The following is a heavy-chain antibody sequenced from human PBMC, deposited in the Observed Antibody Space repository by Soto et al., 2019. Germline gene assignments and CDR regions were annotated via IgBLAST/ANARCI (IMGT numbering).Heavy chain of an antibody. CDR2: INHSGST. CDR1: GASISSGDYY. CDR3: ARGSPTFLRYYYGSGPPMY. V-gene: IGHV4-39*07. Sequence: SETLSLTCTVSGASISSGDYYWSWIRQHPGKGLEWIGEINHSGSTNYNPSLKSRVTISVDTPKNQFSLKLSSVTAADTAVYYCARGSPTFLRYYYGSGPPMYWGQGTLVTVSS. J-gene: IGHJ4*02. D-gene: IGHD3-10*01.